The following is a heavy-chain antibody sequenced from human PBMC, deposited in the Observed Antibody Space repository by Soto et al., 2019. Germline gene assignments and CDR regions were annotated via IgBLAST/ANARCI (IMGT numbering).Heavy chain of an antibody. CDR2: ISGSGGST. Sequence: GGSLRLSCAASGFTFSSYAMSWVRQAPGKGLEWVSAISGSGGSTYYADSVKGRFTISRDNSKNTLYLQMNSLRAEDTAVYYCAKDLSDIVVVPAAMTFDYWGQGTLVTVSS. V-gene: IGHV3-23*01. J-gene: IGHJ4*02. CDR1: GFTFSSYA. CDR3: AKDLSDIVVVPAAMTFDY. D-gene: IGHD2-2*01.